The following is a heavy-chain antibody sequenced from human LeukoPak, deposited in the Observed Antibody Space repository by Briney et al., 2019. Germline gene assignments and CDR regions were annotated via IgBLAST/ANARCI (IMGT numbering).Heavy chain of an antibody. J-gene: IGHJ4*02. Sequence: SETLSLTCTVSGGSISSYYWSWIRQPPGKGLERIGYIYTSGSTNYNPSLKSRVTISVDTSKNQFSLKLSSVTAADTAVYYCARAGYGGNSDYWGQGTLVTVSS. CDR1: GGSISSYY. D-gene: IGHD4-23*01. V-gene: IGHV4-4*09. CDR2: IYTSGST. CDR3: ARAGYGGNSDY.